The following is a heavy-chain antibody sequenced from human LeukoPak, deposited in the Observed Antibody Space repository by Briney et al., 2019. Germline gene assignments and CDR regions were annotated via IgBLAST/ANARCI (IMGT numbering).Heavy chain of an antibody. CDR3: ARGIRVWLSTFSDFDY. CDR1: GYTFTGHY. CDR2: INPTSGGS. V-gene: IGHV1-2*02. D-gene: IGHD3-22*01. Sequence: ASVKVSCKTSGYTFTGHYIHWMRQAPGQGLEWMGWINPTSGGSTFAQKFQGRLSMTRDTSSNTVYMEVRRLTSDDTAVYFCARGIRVWLSTFSDFDYWGQGTLVTVSS. J-gene: IGHJ4*02.